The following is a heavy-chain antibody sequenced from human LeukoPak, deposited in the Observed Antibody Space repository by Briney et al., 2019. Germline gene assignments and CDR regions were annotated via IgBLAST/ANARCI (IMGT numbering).Heavy chain of an antibody. V-gene: IGHV3-7*01. D-gene: IGHD3-10*01. J-gene: IGHJ6*02. CDR2: IKQDGSEK. Sequence: GGSLRLSCAASGFTFSSYWMSWVRQAPGKGREWVANIKQDGSEKYYVDSLKGRFTISRDNAKNSLYLQMNSLRAEDTAVYDCARRYYYGSGSYYNRRAYYYYGMDVWGQGPTATVSS. CDR1: GFTFSSYW. CDR3: ARRYYYGSGSYYNRRAYYYYGMDV.